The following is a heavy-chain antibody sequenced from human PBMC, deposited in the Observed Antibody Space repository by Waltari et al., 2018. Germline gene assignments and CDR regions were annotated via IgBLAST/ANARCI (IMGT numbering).Heavy chain of an antibody. CDR1: GFTFSSYA. CDR3: ARDGWKWFDP. D-gene: IGHD1-1*01. V-gene: IGHV3-30-3*01. J-gene: IGHJ5*02. CDR2: ISYDGSNK. Sequence: QVQLVESGGGVVQPGRSLRLSCAASGFTFSSYAMHWVRQAPGKGLEWVAVISYDGSNKYYADSVKGRFTISRDNSKNTLYLQMNSLRAEDTAVYYCARDGWKWFDPWGQGTLVTVSS.